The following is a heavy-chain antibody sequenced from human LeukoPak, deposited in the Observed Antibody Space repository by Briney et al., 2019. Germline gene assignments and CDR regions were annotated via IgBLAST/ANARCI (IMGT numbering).Heavy chain of an antibody. CDR1: GFTFSSSG. CDR2: ISGSGSNT. CDR3: AKDSLIVVVITFAY. D-gene: IGHD3-22*01. J-gene: IGHJ4*02. V-gene: IGHV3-23*01. Sequence: PGGSLRLSCAASGFTFSSSGMSWVRQAPGKGLEWVSFISGSGSNTYYADSVKGRFAVSRDNSKNTLYLQMNSLRAEDTAVYYCAKDSLIVVVITFAYWGQGTPVTVSS.